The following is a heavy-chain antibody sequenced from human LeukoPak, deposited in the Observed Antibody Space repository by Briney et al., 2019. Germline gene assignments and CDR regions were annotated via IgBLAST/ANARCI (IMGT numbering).Heavy chain of an antibody. CDR3: ARDGRYSYGHDAFDI. J-gene: IGHJ3*02. CDR2: IYSGGST. Sequence: GGSLRLSCAASGFTVSSNYMSWVRQAPGKGLEWVSVIYSGGSTYYADSVKGRFIISRDNSKNTLYLQMNSLRAEDTAVYYCARDGRYSYGHDAFDIWGQGTMVTVSS. D-gene: IGHD5-18*01. V-gene: IGHV3-53*01. CDR1: GFTVSSNY.